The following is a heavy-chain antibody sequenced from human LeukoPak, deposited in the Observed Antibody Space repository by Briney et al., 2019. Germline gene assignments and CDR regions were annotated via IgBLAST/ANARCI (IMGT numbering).Heavy chain of an antibody. CDR3: VKGPRPDITVAHTAEK. CDR1: GFTFINYA. CDR2: ITGRGDST. V-gene: IGHV3-23*01. J-gene: IGHJ4*02. Sequence: GGSLILSCAASGFTFINYAMSWVRQVLGRGLEWVSTITGRGDSTYVADSVKGRVTISRDNSKNSLFLQMNSVRAEDTAVYYCVKGPRPDITVAHTAEKWGQGTLVTVSS. D-gene: IGHD6-19*01.